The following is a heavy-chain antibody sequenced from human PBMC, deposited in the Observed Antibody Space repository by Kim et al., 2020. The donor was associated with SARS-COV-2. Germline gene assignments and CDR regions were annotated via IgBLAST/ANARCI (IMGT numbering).Heavy chain of an antibody. V-gene: IGHV3-11*05. D-gene: IGHD6-13*01. J-gene: IGHJ6*02. Sequence: GGSLRLSCAASGFTFSDYYMSWIRQAPGKGLEWVSYISSSSSYTNYADSVKGRFTISRDNAKNSLYLQMNSLRAEDTAVYYCARERIAAAGTVANYYYGMDVWGQGTTVTVSS. CDR3: ARERIAAAGTVANYYYGMDV. CDR1: GFTFSDYY. CDR2: ISSSSSYT.